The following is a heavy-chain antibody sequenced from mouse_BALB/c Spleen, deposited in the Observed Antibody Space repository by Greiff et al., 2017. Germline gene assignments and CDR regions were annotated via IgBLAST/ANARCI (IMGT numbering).Heavy chain of an antibody. V-gene: IGHV5-9-4*01. Sequence: DVKLVESGGGLVKPGGSLKLSCAASGFTFSSYAMSWVRQSPEKRLEWVAEISSGGSYTYYPDTVTGRFTISRDNAKNTLYLEMSSLRSEDTAMYYCARLSITTAYYFDYWGQGTTLTVSS. D-gene: IGHD1-1*01. CDR1: GFTFSSYA. CDR3: ARLSITTAYYFDY. CDR2: ISSGGSYT. J-gene: IGHJ2*01.